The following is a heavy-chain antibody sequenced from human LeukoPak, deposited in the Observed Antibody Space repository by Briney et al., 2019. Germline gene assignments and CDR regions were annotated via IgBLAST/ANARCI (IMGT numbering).Heavy chain of an antibody. CDR3: ARASPTIAATADGTHGGWFDP. J-gene: IGHJ5*02. CDR2: INHSGST. Sequence: SETLSLTCTVSGGSISSSSYYWGWIRQPPGKGLEWIGEINHSGSTNYNPSLKSRVTISVDTSKNQFSLKLSSVTAADTAVYYCARASPTIAATADGTHGGWFDPWGQGTLVTVSS. D-gene: IGHD6-13*01. CDR1: GGSISSSSYY. V-gene: IGHV4-39*07.